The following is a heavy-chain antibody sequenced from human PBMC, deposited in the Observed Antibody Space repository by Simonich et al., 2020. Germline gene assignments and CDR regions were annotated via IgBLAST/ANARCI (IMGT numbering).Heavy chain of an antibody. CDR1: GYSISSGYY. CDR2: IYHRGST. CDR3: ARVGYSNYYYYGMDV. Sequence: QVQLQESGPGLVKPSETLSLTCAFSGYSISSGYYWGWIRQPPGKGLEWIGSIYHRGSTYYTPSLKSRVTISVDTSKNQFSLKLSSVTAADTAVYYCARVGYSNYYYYGMDVWGQGTTVTVSS. J-gene: IGHJ6*02. V-gene: IGHV4-38-2*01. D-gene: IGHD6-13*01.